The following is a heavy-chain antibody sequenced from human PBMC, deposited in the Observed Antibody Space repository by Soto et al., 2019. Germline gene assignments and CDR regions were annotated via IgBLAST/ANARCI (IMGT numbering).Heavy chain of an antibody. Sequence: SETLSLTCTVSGGSISSSSYYWGWIRQPPGKGLEWIGSIYYSGRTYYNPSLKSRVTISLDTSKNQFSLRLSSVTAADTAVYYCAKTIAATGIANFDSWGQGSLVT. V-gene: IGHV4-39*01. CDR3: AKTIAATGIANFDS. D-gene: IGHD6-13*01. J-gene: IGHJ4*02. CDR1: GGSISSSSYY. CDR2: IYYSGRT.